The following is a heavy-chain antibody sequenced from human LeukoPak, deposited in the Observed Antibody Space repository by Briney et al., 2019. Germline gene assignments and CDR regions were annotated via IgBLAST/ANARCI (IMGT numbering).Heavy chain of an antibody. CDR2: INPSGGST. V-gene: IGHV1-46*02. CDR1: GYTFNSHG. CDR3: ARDHMMAAAFDY. J-gene: IGHJ4*02. D-gene: IGHD6-13*01. Sequence: GASVKVSCKASGYTFNSHGITWVRQAPGQGLEWMGIINPSGGSTSYAQKFQGRVTMTRDMSTSTVYMELSSLRSEDTAVYYCARDHMMAAAFDYWGQGTLVTVSS.